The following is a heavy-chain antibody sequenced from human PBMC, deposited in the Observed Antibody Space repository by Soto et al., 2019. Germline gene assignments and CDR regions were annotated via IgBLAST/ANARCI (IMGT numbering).Heavy chain of an antibody. D-gene: IGHD3-3*01. V-gene: IGHV1-8*01. J-gene: IGHJ6*02. Sequence: ASVKVSCKASGYTFTSYDINWVRQATGQGLEWMGWMNPNSGNTGYAQKFQGRVTMTRNTSISTAYMELCSLRSEDTAVYYCARLSYYDFWSGYPYYYYYGMDVWGQGTTVTVSS. CDR3: ARLSYYDFWSGYPYYYYYGMDV. CDR2: MNPNSGNT. CDR1: GYTFTSYD.